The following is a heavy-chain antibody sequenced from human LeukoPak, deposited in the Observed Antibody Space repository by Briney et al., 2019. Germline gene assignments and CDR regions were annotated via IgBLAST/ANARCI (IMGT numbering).Heavy chain of an antibody. CDR3: ARDSRGGYDSSGIDY. D-gene: IGHD3-22*01. CDR2: IYYSGST. J-gene: IGHJ4*02. V-gene: IGHV4-31*03. CDR1: GGSISSGGYS. Sequence: PSQTLSLTCTVSGGSISSGGYSWSWIRQHPGKGLEWIGYIYYSGSTYYNPSLKSRVTISVDTSKNQFSLKLSSVTAADTAVYYCARDSRGGYDSSGIDYWGQGTLVTVSS.